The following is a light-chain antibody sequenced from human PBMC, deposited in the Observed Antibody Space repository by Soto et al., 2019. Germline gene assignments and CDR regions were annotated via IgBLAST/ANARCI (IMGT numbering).Light chain of an antibody. Sequence: DIQMTQSPSTLSASVGDRVTITCRASQSISSWLAWYQQKPGKAPKLLIYDASSLESGVPSRFSGSGSGTEFTLTISSLQPDDFATYYCQEYQSYSRRFGQGTKV. J-gene: IGKJ1*01. CDR3: QEYQSYSRR. CDR2: DAS. V-gene: IGKV1-5*01. CDR1: QSISSW.